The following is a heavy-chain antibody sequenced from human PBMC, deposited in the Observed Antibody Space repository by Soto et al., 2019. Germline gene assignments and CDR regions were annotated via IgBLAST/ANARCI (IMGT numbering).Heavy chain of an antibody. J-gene: IGHJ6*02. CDR1: GYTFTTFG. D-gene: IGHD3-16*01. Sequence: QVQLVQSGAEVMKPGASVKVSCKASGYTFTTFGISWVRQAPGQGLEWMGWINTYNGNTDYAQKFQGRVTMTTETSTRTAPVELRSLRSDDTAVYYCARDVLIPFRWGYATPPQYNYHGMDVWGQGTTVSVSS. CDR3: ARDVLIPFRWGYATPPQYNYHGMDV. CDR2: INTYNGNT. V-gene: IGHV1-18*01.